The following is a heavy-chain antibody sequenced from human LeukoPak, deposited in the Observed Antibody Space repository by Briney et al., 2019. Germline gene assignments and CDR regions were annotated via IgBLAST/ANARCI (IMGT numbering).Heavy chain of an antibody. CDR3: GREYASSGYCDS. D-gene: IGHD3-22*01. V-gene: IGHV3-23*01. J-gene: IGHJ4*02. CDR1: GFTFRSYA. Sequence: GGSLRLSCAASGFTFRSYAMSWVRQAPGKGLEWVSAINGSGGSTYYADSVKGRFTISRDNSKNTLYLQMNSLRAEDTAVYYCGREYASSGYCDSWGQGTLVTVSS. CDR2: INGSGGST.